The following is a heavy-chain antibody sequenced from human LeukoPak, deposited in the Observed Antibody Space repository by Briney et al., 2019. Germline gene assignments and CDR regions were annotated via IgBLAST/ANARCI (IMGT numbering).Heavy chain of an antibody. J-gene: IGHJ6*03. Sequence: PGGSLRLSCAASGFTFSSYWMHWVRQAPGKGLVWVSRINTDGSSTSYADSVKGRFTISRDNAKNTLYLQMNGLRAEDTAVYYCARDDFWSGYPNYYYYYMDVWGKGTTVTVSS. CDR3: ARDDFWSGYPNYYYYYMDV. V-gene: IGHV3-74*01. CDR1: GFTFSSYW. D-gene: IGHD3-3*01. CDR2: INTDGSST.